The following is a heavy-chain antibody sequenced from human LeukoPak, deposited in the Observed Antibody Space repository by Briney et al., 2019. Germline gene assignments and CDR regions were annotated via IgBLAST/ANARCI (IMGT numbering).Heavy chain of an antibody. Sequence: PSETLSLTCTVSGGSISTSSYYWGWVRQPPGKGLEWIGNIFYSGSTYYSPSLKSRVTISLDTSRNQFSLKLNSVTAADTAVYYCARGTQVRRSGIDYWGQGILVTVSS. V-gene: IGHV4-39*07. D-gene: IGHD1-26*01. J-gene: IGHJ4*02. CDR2: IFYSGST. CDR3: ARGTQVRRSGIDY. CDR1: GGSISTSSYY.